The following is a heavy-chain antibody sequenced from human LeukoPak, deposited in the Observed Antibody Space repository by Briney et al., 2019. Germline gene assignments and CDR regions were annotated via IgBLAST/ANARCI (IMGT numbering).Heavy chain of an antibody. D-gene: IGHD3-3*01. V-gene: IGHV4-4*02. CDR3: ARVRYYDFWSGYTPKGMDV. J-gene: IGHJ6*02. CDR2: IYHSGST. CDR1: GGSISSSNW. Sequence: SETLSLTRAVSGGSISSSNWWSWVRQPPGKGLEWIGEIYHSGSTNYNPSLKSRVTISVDKSKNQFSLKLSSVTAADTAVYYCARVRYYDFWSGYTPKGMDVWGQGTTVTVSS.